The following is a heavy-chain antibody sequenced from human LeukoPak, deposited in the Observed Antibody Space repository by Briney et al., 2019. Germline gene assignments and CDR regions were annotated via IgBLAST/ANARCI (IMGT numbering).Heavy chain of an antibody. CDR3: ARSSRLNYYGSGSYYITSVRNWFDP. CDR2: IYNSGST. V-gene: IGHV4-61*02. D-gene: IGHD3-10*01. CDR1: GGSISSGTYY. J-gene: IGHJ5*02. Sequence: SETLSLTCTVSGGSISSGTYYWSWIRQPAGKGLEWIGRIYNSGSTSYNPSLKSRVTISIDTSKNQFSLKLSSVTAADTAVYYCARSSRLNYYGSGSYYITSVRNWFDPWGQGTLVTVSS.